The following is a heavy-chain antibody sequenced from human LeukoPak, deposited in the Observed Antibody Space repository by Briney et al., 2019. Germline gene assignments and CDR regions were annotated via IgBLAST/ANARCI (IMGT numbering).Heavy chain of an antibody. CDR1: GFTFDDYA. J-gene: IGHJ4*02. V-gene: IGHV3-43D*03. CDR2: ITWDAGNI. CDR3: AKGTSSWHEFDY. Sequence: PGGSLRLSCAASGFTFDDYAVHWVRQAPGKGLEWVSLITWDAGNIYYTDSVKGRFTISRDNSKNSLSLQMNSLRAEDTALYYCAKGTSSWHEFDYWGQGTLVTVPS. D-gene: IGHD6-13*01.